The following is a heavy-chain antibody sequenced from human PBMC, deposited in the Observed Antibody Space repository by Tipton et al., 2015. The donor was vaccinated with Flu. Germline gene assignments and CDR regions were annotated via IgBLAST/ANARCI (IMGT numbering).Heavy chain of an antibody. V-gene: IGHV4-4*08. D-gene: IGHD3-3*01. CDR3: ARDSGYYTFPY. J-gene: IGHJ4*02. CDR2: IHNSGTS. Sequence: TLSLTCTVSGGSINTYYWTWIRQPPGKGLEYIGYIHNSGTSNYNPSLKSRATMSVDTSKNQFTLKLRSVTAADTAVYYCARDSGYYTFPYWGQGTLVTVSS. CDR1: GGSINTYY.